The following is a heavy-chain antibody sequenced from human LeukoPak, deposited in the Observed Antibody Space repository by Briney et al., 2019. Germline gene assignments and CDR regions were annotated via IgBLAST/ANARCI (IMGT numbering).Heavy chain of an antibody. Sequence: GGSLRLSCAASGFTFSSYGMHWVRQAPGKGLEWVAVIWYDGSNKYYADSAKGRFTISRDNSKNTLYLQMNSLRAEDTAVYYCARILGYCSGGSCYGYYYGMDVWGQGTTVTVSS. CDR3: ARILGYCSGGSCYGYYYGMDV. J-gene: IGHJ6*02. D-gene: IGHD2-15*01. CDR2: IWYDGSNK. CDR1: GFTFSSYG. V-gene: IGHV3-33*01.